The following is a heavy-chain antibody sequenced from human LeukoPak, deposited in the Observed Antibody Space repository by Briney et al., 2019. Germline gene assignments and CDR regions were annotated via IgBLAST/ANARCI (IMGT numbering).Heavy chain of an antibody. V-gene: IGHV3-48*03. D-gene: IGHD2-2*01. CDR1: GFTFSSYE. Sequence: PGGSLRLSCAASGFTFSSYEMNWVRQAPGKGLEGVSYISSSGSTIYYADSVKGRFTISRDNAKNSLYLQMNSLRAEDTAVYYCARAGFRDIVVVPAAKLLGYWGQGTLVTVSS. J-gene: IGHJ4*02. CDR2: ISSSGSTI. CDR3: ARAGFRDIVVVPAAKLLGY.